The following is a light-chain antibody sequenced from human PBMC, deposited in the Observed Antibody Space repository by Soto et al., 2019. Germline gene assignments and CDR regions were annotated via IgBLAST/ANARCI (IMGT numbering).Light chain of an antibody. J-gene: IGKJ2*01. V-gene: IGKV1-5*03. CDR2: KAS. CDR1: QSISSW. Sequence: DIQMTQSPSTLSASVGDRVTITCRASQSISSWLAWYQQKPGKAPKLLIYKASNLESGVPSRFSSSGSGTEFTLTISSLQPDDFATYFCQQYNSYSYTFGQGTKLEI. CDR3: QQYNSYSYT.